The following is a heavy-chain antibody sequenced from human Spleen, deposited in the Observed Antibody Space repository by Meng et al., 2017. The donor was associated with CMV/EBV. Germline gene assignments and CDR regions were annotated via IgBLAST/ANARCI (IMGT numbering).Heavy chain of an antibody. J-gene: IGHJ4*02. V-gene: IGHV1-2*02. CDR1: GYTFTGYY. CDR2: INPNSGGT. D-gene: IGHD1-14*01. CDR3: AGRKNNWNHPFDY. Sequence: ASVKVSCKASGYTFTGYYMHWVRQAPGQGLEWMGWINPNSGGTNYAQKFQGRVTMTRDTSISTAYMELSRLRSDDTAVYYCAGRKNNWNHPFDYWGQGTLVTVSS.